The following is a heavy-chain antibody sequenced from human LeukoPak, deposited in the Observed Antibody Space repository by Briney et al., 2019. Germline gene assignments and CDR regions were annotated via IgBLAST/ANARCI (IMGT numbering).Heavy chain of an antibody. J-gene: IGHJ4*02. CDR1: VYTFSTDD. CDR2: MKPNSGNT. Sequence: ASEKVSRKASVYTFSTDDINWGRQATGHGLERVGWMKPNSGNTGYAQKFEGRVTMTRNTSMSTAYMELSSLRSEDTAVYYCARWTAVAGNDYWGQGTLVTVSS. V-gene: IGHV1-8*01. CDR3: ARWTAVAGNDY. D-gene: IGHD6-19*01.